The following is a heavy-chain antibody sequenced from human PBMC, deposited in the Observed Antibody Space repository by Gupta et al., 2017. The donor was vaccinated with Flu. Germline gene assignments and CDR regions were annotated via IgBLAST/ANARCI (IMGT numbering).Heavy chain of an antibody. CDR3: ARGMESYCGGDCYSYYGMDV. J-gene: IGHJ6*02. Sequence: QVQLQESGPGLVKPSQTLSLTCTVSGGSISSGSYYWSWIRQPAGKGLEWIGRIYTSGSTNYNPSLKSRVTISVDTSKNQFSLKLSSVTAADTAVYYCARGMESYCGGDCYSYYGMDVWGQGTTVTVSS. CDR1: GGSISSGSYY. V-gene: IGHV4-61*02. D-gene: IGHD2-21*02. CDR2: IYTSGST.